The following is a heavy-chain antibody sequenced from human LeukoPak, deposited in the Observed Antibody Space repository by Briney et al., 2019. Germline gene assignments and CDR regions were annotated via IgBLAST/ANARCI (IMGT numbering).Heavy chain of an antibody. Sequence: GASVKVSCKASGYTFTSYYMHWVRQAPGQGLEWMGIINPSGGSTSYAQKFQGRVTMTRDTSTSTVYMELSSLRSEDTAVYYCARDSDPTNDFWSGYSDYWGQGTLVTVSS. CDR2: INPSGGST. D-gene: IGHD3-3*01. CDR1: GYTFTSYY. V-gene: IGHV1-46*01. J-gene: IGHJ4*02. CDR3: ARDSDPTNDFWSGYSDY.